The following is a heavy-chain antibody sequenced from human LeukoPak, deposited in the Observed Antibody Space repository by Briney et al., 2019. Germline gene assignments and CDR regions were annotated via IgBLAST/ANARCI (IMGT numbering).Heavy chain of an antibody. CDR3: ARDIVAYYYDSSGYYLRY. CDR1: GFTFSSYA. CDR2: ISYDGSNK. V-gene: IGHV3-30-3*01. Sequence: GGSLRLSCAASGFTFSSYAMHWVRQAPGKGLEWVAVISYDGSNKYYADSVKGRFTISRDNSKNTLYLQMNSLRAEDTAVYYCARDIVAYYYDSSGYYLRYWGQGTLVTVSS. D-gene: IGHD3-22*01. J-gene: IGHJ4*02.